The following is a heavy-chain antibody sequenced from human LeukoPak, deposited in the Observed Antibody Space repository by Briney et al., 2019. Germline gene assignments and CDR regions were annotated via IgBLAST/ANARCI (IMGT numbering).Heavy chain of an antibody. CDR2: ISSSSSYI. V-gene: IGHV3-21*01. CDR1: GFTFSSYS. Sequence: PGGSLRLSCAASGFTFSSYSMNWVRQAPGKGLEWVSSISSSSSYIYYADSVEGRFTISRDNAKNSLYLQMNSLRAEDTAVYYCARARSYYDSSGSPKYWGQGTLVTLSS. CDR3: ARARSYYDSSGSPKY. D-gene: IGHD3-22*01. J-gene: IGHJ4*02.